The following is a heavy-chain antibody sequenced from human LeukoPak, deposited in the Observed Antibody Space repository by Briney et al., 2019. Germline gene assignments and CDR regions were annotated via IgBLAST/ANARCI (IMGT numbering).Heavy chain of an antibody. V-gene: IGHV3-23*01. CDR1: GFTFSSYT. CDR2: ITTSDGNT. J-gene: IGHJ4*02. D-gene: IGHD7-27*01. Sequence: GGSLRLSCAASGFTFSSYTMSWVRQAPGKGREGVSTITTSDGNTYYADSVKGRFTASRDNSKNTLFLQMNSLRAEDTAVYYCAKDGGLWVSAHWGDYWGRGTLVTVSS. CDR3: AKDGGLWVSAHWGDY.